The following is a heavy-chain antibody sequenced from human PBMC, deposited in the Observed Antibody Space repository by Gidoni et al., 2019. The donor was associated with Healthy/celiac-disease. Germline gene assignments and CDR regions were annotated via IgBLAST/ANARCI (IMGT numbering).Heavy chain of an antibody. CDR2: IYHSGST. Sequence: LQLQESGSGLVKPSQTLSLTCAVSGGSISRGGYSWSWVRQPPGKGLEWIGYIYHSGSTYYNPSLKSRVTISVDRSKNQFSLKLSSVTAADTAVYYCARLRVVPAAGADYYGMDVWGQGTTVTVSS. D-gene: IGHD2-2*01. CDR3: ARLRVVPAAGADYYGMDV. V-gene: IGHV4-30-2*01. CDR1: GGSISRGGYS. J-gene: IGHJ6*02.